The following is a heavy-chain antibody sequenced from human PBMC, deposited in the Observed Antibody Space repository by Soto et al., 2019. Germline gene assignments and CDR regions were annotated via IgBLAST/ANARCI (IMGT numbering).Heavy chain of an antibody. D-gene: IGHD6-19*01. CDR1: GFTFSSYA. Sequence: GGSLRLSCAVSGFTFSSYAMSWVRQAPGKGLEWVSGISGSGGSTSYADSVKGRFTISRDNSKNTLYLQMNSLRAEDTAVYYYASRCGSQWLVELVYWGQGTLVTVSS. CDR3: ASRCGSQWLVELVY. J-gene: IGHJ4*02. V-gene: IGHV3-23*01. CDR2: ISGSGGST.